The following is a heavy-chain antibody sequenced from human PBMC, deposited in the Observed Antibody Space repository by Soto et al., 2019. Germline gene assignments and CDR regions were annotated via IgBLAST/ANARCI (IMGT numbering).Heavy chain of an antibody. Sequence: SETLSLTCAVYGGSFSGYYWSWIRQPPGKGLEWIGEINHSGSTNYNPSLKSRVTISVDTSNNQFSLKLSSVPAADTAVYYCARGKRGGYYYDSSGYLFDYWGQGTLVTVSS. V-gene: IGHV4-34*01. CDR3: ARGKRGGYYYDSSGYLFDY. CDR1: GGSFSGYY. D-gene: IGHD3-22*01. CDR2: INHSGST. J-gene: IGHJ4*02.